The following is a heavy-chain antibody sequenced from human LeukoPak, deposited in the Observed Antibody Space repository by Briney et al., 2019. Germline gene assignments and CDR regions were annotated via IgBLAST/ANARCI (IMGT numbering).Heavy chain of an antibody. CDR2: IRGSGGST. D-gene: IGHD1-26*01. CDR3: AKGISGEYYFDY. CDR1: GFTFSSYA. Sequence: GGSLRLSCAASGFTFSSYAMSWVRQAPGKGLEWVSAIRGSGGSTYYADSVKGRFTISRDNSKNTLYLQMNSLRAEDTAVYYCAKGISGEYYFDYWGQGTLVTVSS. J-gene: IGHJ4*02. V-gene: IGHV3-23*01.